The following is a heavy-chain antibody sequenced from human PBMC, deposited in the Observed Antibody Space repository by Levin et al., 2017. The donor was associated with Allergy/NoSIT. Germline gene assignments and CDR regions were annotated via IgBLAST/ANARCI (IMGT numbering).Heavy chain of an antibody. V-gene: IGHV1-8*01. CDR2: MNPNSGNT. CDR3: ARGLGYGDYVFDY. D-gene: IGHD4-17*01. Sequence: GESLKISCKASGYTFTSYDINWVRQATGQGLEWMGWMNPNSGNTGYAQKFQGRVTMTRNTSISTAYMELSSLRSEDTAVYYCARGLGYGDYVFDYWGQGTLVTVSS. J-gene: IGHJ4*02. CDR1: GYTFTSYD.